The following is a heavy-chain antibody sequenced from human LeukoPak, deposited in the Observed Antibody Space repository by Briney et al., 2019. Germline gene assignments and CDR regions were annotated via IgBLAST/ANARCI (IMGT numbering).Heavy chain of an antibody. J-gene: IGHJ6*03. V-gene: IGHV4-39*07. D-gene: IGHD2-15*01. CDR1: GGSISSSSYY. CDR2: IYYSGST. Sequence: SETLSLTCTVSGGSISSSSYYWGWIRQPPGKGLEWIGSIYYSGSTNYNPSLKSRVTISVDTSKNQFSLKLSSVTAADTAVYYCAREVRDCSGGSCPNVYYMDVWGKGTTVTISS. CDR3: AREVRDCSGGSCPNVYYMDV.